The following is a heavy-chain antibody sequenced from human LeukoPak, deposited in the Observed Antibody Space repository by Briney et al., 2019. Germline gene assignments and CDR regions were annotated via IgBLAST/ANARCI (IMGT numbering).Heavy chain of an antibody. CDR3: ARVQIALGIFDY. Sequence: GGSLRLSCAASGFTFSDYSMNWVRQAPGKGLQWVSFISSSRNTIYYADSVKGRFTISRDNAKNSLYLQMNSLRAEDTAVYYCARVQIALGIFDYWGQGTLVTVSS. J-gene: IGHJ4*02. CDR1: GFTFSDYS. V-gene: IGHV3-48*01. CDR2: ISSSRNTI.